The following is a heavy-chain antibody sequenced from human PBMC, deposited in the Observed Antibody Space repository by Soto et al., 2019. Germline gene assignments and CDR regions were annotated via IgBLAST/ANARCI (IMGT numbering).Heavy chain of an antibody. D-gene: IGHD1-20*01. CDR2: IGGRGTDT. J-gene: IGHJ5*01. CDR3: AKDAVPYNGKWDWFDS. CDR1: KFTFSDFA. Sequence: DVQLLESGGGLVQPGGSLTLSCAASKFTFSDFAISWVRKAPGKGLEWVSSIGGRGTDTYYADSVKGRFTISRDHSKNTLFLQMDGLRDEDTAVYYCAKDAVPYNGKWDWFDSWGQGTLVIVSS. V-gene: IGHV3-23*01.